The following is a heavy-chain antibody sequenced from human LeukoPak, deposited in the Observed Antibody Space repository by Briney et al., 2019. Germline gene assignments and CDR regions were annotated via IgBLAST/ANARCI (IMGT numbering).Heavy chain of an antibody. Sequence: GGSLRLSCSASGFTFSSYCMNWVRQAPGKGLEWVSYITDSGSPMYYGDSVKGRFTISRDNAKNSLFLQMNSLRAEDTAVYYCARESSSWPQPFDYWGQGTLVTVSS. V-gene: IGHV3-48*04. CDR3: ARESSSWPQPFDY. J-gene: IGHJ4*02. CDR2: ITDSGSPM. CDR1: GFTFSSYC. D-gene: IGHD6-13*01.